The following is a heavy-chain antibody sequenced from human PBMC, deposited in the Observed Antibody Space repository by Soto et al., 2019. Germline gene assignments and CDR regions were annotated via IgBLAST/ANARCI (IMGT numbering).Heavy chain of an antibody. V-gene: IGHV1-2*04. D-gene: IGHD6-19*01. CDR1: GYIFTGDY. CDR2: INPNSGDT. CDR3: ATSRISIAVAGETEYYFDY. Sequence: QVQLLQSGAELKKPGASVKVSCKASGYIFTGDYMHWVRQAPGQGLEWMGWINPNSGDTNYTQKFQGWVTMTRDTSISTAYMELSRLRSDDTAVYYCATSRISIAVAGETEYYFDYWGQGTLVTVSS. J-gene: IGHJ4*02.